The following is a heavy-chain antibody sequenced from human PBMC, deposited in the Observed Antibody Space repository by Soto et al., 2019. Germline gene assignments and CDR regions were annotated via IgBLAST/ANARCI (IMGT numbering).Heavy chain of an antibody. Sequence: VGSLRLSCASSVFTFSSYWMSCVRHAPGKGLEWVANIKQDGSEKYYVDSVKGRFTISRDNAKNSLYLQMNSLRAEDTAVYYCARDLFAHPSSSYTYYYYGMELWGQGTMETVSS. CDR3: ARDLFAHPSSSYTYYYYGMEL. CDR1: VFTFSSYW. CDR2: IKQDGSEK. J-gene: IGHJ6*02. D-gene: IGHD6-6*01. V-gene: IGHV3-7*03.